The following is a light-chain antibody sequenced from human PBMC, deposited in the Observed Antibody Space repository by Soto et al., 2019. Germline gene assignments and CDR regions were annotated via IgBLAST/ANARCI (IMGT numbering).Light chain of an antibody. CDR3: QKYNSAPWT. CDR1: QCIYKY. Sequence: DIQMTQSPSSLSASVGDRVTITCRASQCIYKYLAWYQQKPGKVPKVLIYGAYTLQSVVPSRFSGAGSGTNFTPTISSLQPEDVATYDCQKYNSAPWTFGQGTKVDVK. CDR2: GAY. J-gene: IGKJ1*01. V-gene: IGKV1-27*01.